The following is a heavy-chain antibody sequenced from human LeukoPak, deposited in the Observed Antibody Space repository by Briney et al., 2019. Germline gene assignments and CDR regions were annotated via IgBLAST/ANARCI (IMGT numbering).Heavy chain of an antibody. CDR3: AKEIVTTVSPYYFDY. V-gene: IGHV3-23*01. CDR1: GFTFSSYA. Sequence: GGSLRLSCAASGFTFSSYAMSWVRQAPGKGLEWVSAISGSGGSTYYADSVKGRFTISRDNSKNTLYLQMSSLTAEDTAVYYCAKEIVTTVSPYYFDYWGQGTLVTVSS. CDR2: ISGSGGST. J-gene: IGHJ4*02. D-gene: IGHD4-11*01.